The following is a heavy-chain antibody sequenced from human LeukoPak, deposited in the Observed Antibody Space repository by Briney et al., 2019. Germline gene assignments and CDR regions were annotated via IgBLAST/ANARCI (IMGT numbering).Heavy chain of an antibody. J-gene: IGHJ6*02. V-gene: IGHV3-21*01. CDR3: ARDSMRISIGATDV. Sequence: PGGSLRLSCAASGFTFSNAWMSWVRQAPGKGLEWVSSISSSSSYIYYADSVKGRFTISRDNAKSSLYLQMNSLRAEDTAVYYCARDSMRISIGATDVWGQGTTVTVSS. D-gene: IGHD5-12*01. CDR2: ISSSSSYI. CDR1: GFTFSNAW.